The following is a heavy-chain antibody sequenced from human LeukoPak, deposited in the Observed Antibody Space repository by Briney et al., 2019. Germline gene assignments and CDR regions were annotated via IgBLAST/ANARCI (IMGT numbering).Heavy chain of an antibody. J-gene: IGHJ4*02. CDR2: VYYSGTT. CDR1: GGSIGSSPYF. Sequence: SETLSLTCTVSGGSIGSSPYFWVWIRQPPGEGLEWIGRVYYSGTTNYNPSLKSRVTISVDTSKNQFSLKLSSVTAADTAVYYCARDGSGLLDYWGQGTLVTVSS. CDR3: ARDGSGLLDY. V-gene: IGHV4-39*07.